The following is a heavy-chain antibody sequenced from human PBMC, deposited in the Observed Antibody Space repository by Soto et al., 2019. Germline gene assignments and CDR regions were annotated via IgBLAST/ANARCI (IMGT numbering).Heavy chain of an antibody. V-gene: IGHV3-30-3*01. J-gene: IGHJ4*02. CDR3: AREVRLAAIDLAY. CDR2: ISYDGRMK. CDR1: GFSFSDYA. D-gene: IGHD2-21*01. Sequence: QVQLLESGGGVVRPGRSLKLSCAASGFSFSDYAIHWVRQAPGKGLEWVSVISYDGRMKYYADSVKGRFTISRDNSKKTVHLRMDSLRSEDSAIYFCAREVRLAAIDLAYWGQGTLVTVSS.